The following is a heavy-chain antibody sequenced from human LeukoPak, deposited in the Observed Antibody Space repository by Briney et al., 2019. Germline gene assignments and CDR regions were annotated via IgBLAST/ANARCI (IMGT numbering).Heavy chain of an antibody. CDR2: IRYDGSNK. CDR1: GFTFSSYA. V-gene: IGHV3-30*02. J-gene: IGHJ4*02. D-gene: IGHD3-10*01. Sequence: PGGSLRLSCAASGFTFSSYAMSWVRQAPGKGLEWVAFIRYDGSNKYYADSVKGRFTISRDNSKNTLYLQMNSLRAEDTAVYYCATMVRGVTTFDYWGQGTLVTVSS. CDR3: ATMVRGVTTFDY.